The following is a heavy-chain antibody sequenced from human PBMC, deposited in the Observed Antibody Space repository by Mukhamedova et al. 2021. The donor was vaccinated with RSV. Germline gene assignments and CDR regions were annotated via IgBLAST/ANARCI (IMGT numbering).Heavy chain of an antibody. CDR2: INGDGSTT. V-gene: IGHV3-74*01. J-gene: IGHJ5*02. CDR3: ARPPFYGSGSYYNGDWFDP. Sequence: VVWVSHINGDGSTTRYADSVKGRFTTSRDNAKNNLYLQMNSLRAEDTAVYYCARPPFYGSGSYYNGDWFDPWGQGTLVTVSS. D-gene: IGHD3-10*01.